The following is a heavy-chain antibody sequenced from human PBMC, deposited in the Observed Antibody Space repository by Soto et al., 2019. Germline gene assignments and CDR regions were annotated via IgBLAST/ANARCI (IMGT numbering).Heavy chain of an antibody. Sequence: PSETLSLTCTVSGGSISSYYWSWIRQPPGKGLEWIGYIYYSGSTNYNPSLKSRVTISVDTSKNQFSLKLSSVTAADTAVYYCARLSSYGDVDYWGQGTLVTVSS. J-gene: IGHJ4*02. CDR2: IYYSGST. CDR3: ARLSSYGDVDY. CDR1: GGSISSYY. D-gene: IGHD4-17*01. V-gene: IGHV4-59*01.